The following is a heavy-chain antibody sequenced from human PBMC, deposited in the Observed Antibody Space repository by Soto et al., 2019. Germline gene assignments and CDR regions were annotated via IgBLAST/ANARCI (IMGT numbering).Heavy chain of an antibody. CDR1: GFTFSSYG. J-gene: IGHJ6*02. Sequence: PGGSLRLSCAASGFTFSSYGMHWVRQAPGKGLVWVSRVNSDGSYTNYADYVKGRFTISRDNAKNTLYLQMNSLRDEDTAVYYCARRGEHYYGLDVWGQGTTVTVSS. D-gene: IGHD2-21*01. V-gene: IGHV3-74*01. CDR2: VNSDGSYT. CDR3: ARRGEHYYGLDV.